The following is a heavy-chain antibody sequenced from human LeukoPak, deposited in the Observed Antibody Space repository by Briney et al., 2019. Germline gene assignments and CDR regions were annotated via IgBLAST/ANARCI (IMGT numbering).Heavy chain of an antibody. CDR1: GFTFDDYG. Sequence: GSLRLSCAASGFTFDDYGMSWVRQAPGNGLEWVSGINWNGGSTGYADSVKGRFTISGDNAKNSLYLQMNSLRAEDTALYHRARLPAPDYYYGMEVWGQETTVTVAS. V-gene: IGHV3-20*01. CDR2: INWNGGST. CDR3: ARLPAPDYYYGMEV. J-gene: IGHJ6*02.